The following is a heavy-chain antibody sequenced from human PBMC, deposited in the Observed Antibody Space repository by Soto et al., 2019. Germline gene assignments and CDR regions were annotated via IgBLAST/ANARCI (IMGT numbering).Heavy chain of an antibody. D-gene: IGHD2-2*01. J-gene: IGHJ6*02. CDR2: ISARGGST. V-gene: IGHV3-23*01. Sequence: GGSLRLSCAASGFTFSSYTMNLVRQAPGKGLEWVSLISARGGSTYYADSVKGRFTISRDNSKNTLYLQMNSLRAEDTGVYYCARDPPNDKTQLDYGMEVWGEGTAVTVS. CDR3: ARDPPNDKTQLDYGMEV. CDR1: GFTFSSYT.